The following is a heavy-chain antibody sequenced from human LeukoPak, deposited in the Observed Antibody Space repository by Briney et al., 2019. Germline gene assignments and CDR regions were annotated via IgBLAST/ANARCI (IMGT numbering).Heavy chain of an antibody. CDR2: INSNGNT. CDR1: GGSISSSGHY. V-gene: IGHV4-39*07. CDR3: ARSATVTTGYFDY. D-gene: IGHD4-17*01. Sequence: PSETLSLTCSVSGGSISSSGHYWGWIRQSPEKGLDWIGIINSNGNTYYNPSVKSRVTISVDTSKNQFSLKLTSVTAAEMAVYYCARSATVTTGYFDYWGQGALVTVSS. J-gene: IGHJ4*02.